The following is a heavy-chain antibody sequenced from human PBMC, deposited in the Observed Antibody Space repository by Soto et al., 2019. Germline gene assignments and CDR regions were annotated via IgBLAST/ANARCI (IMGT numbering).Heavy chain of an antibody. D-gene: IGHD3-3*01. Sequence: QVQLVESGGGLVKPGGSLTLSCAASEFIFRDYYISWIRQATGKGLEWISCSSHRDRSTYYADSVTDRFTISKDNAKNFVYLHMNTLRVEDTAVYYCARAWRLESFGLLTMSKGMDVWGQGTTVTVSS. J-gene: IGHJ6*02. CDR1: EFIFRDYY. V-gene: IGHV3-11*01. CDR2: SSHRDRST. CDR3: ARAWRLESFGLLTMSKGMDV.